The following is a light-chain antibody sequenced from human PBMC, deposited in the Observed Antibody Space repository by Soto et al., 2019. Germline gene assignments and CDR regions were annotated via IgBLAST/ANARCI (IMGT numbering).Light chain of an antibody. CDR3: QQYDSYPLT. CDR2: AAS. CDR1: QGISSW. Sequence: DIQMTQSPSSLSASVGDRVTITCRASQGISSWLAWYQQKPEKAPKSLIYAASTLHSGVPSRFSGSGSGTDFTLTINNLQPEDFATYYCQQYDSYPLTFAGGTKVEI. V-gene: IGKV1D-16*01. J-gene: IGKJ4*01.